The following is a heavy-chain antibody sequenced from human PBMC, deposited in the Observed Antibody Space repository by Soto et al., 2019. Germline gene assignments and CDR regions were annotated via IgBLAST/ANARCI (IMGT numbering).Heavy chain of an antibody. CDR3: ARITYYDYVWGSFDFDY. D-gene: IGHD3-16*01. CDR2: ISSSGSTI. Sequence: VGSLRLSCAASGFTFSDYYMSWIRQAPGKGLEWVSYISSSGSTIYYADSVKGRFTISRDNAKNSLYLQMNSLRAEDTAVYYCARITYYDYVWGSFDFDYWGQGTLVTVSS. CDR1: GFTFSDYY. V-gene: IGHV3-11*01. J-gene: IGHJ4*02.